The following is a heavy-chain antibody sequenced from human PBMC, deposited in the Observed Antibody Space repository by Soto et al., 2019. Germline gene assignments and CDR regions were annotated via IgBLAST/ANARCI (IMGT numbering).Heavy chain of an antibody. CDR3: AHRPGDYFDY. Sequence: QITLKESGPPLVKPTQTLTLTCTFSGFSLSTSGVGVGWIRQPPGKALEWLALIYWDDDKRYSPSLKSRLTDTKDTTKDQMVLTMTIMEPVDTDTDYCAHRPGDYFDYWGHGTLVTVSS. CDR2: IYWDDDK. CDR1: GFSLSTSGVG. J-gene: IGHJ4*01. V-gene: IGHV2-5*02.